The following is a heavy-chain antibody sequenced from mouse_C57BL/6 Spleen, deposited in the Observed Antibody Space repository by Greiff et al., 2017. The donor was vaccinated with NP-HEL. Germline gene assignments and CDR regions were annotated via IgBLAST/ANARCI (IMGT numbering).Heavy chain of an antibody. CDR3: AREGHYYGSSYGYAMDY. V-gene: IGHV1-82*01. Sequence: QVQLKQSGPELVKPGASVKISCKASGYAFSSSWMNWVKQRPGKGLEWIGRIYPGDGDTNYNGKFKGKATLTADKSSSTAYMQLSSLTSEDSAVYFCAREGHYYGSSYGYAMDYWGQGTSVTVSS. CDR1: GYAFSSSW. J-gene: IGHJ4*01. D-gene: IGHD1-1*01. CDR2: IYPGDGDT.